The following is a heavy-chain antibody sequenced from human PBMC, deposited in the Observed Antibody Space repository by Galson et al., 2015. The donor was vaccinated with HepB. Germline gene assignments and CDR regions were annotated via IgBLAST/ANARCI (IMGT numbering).Heavy chain of an antibody. CDR3: TRAKKLTIFGVVIKGWFDP. V-gene: IGHV3-49*03. D-gene: IGHD3-3*01. CDR2: IRSKAYGGTT. Sequence: SVRLSCAASGFTFGDYAMSWFRQAPGKGLEWVGFIRSKAYGGTTEYAASVKGRFTISRDDSKSIAYLQMNSLKTEDTAVYYCTRAKKLTIFGVVIKGWFDPWGQGTLVTVSS. J-gene: IGHJ5*02. CDR1: GFTFGDYA.